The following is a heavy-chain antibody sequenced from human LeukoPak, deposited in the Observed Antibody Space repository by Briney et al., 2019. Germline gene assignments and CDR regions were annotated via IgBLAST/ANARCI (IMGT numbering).Heavy chain of an antibody. CDR2: IFPGDSDP. Sequence: GKSLKISCKGSGYSFSSYWIAWVRQMPGKGLEWMGIIFPGDSDPKYSPSFQGQVTISADKSISTAYLQWSSLKASDTAIYYCAREFGSGSYYNLGYWGQGTLVTVSS. CDR3: AREFGSGSYYNLGY. J-gene: IGHJ4*02. D-gene: IGHD3-10*01. CDR1: GYSFSSYW. V-gene: IGHV5-51*01.